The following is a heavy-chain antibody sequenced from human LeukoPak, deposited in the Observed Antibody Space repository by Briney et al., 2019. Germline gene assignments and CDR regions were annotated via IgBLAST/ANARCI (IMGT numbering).Heavy chain of an antibody. CDR1: GYHFTGYH. J-gene: IGHJ5*02. CDR2: ISTDSGDA. CDR3: AGLGSTVKGRIDP. Sequence: GASVKVSCKASGYHFTGYHVHWVRQAPGQGLEWMGRISTDSGDADIAQKFQGRVTMTRDTSISTAYMGLSRLTSDDSAVYYCAGLGSTVKGRIDPWGQGTAVTVSS. V-gene: IGHV1-2*02. D-gene: IGHD5/OR15-5a*01.